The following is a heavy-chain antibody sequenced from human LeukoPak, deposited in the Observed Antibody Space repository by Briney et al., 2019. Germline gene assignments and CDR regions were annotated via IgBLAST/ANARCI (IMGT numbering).Heavy chain of an antibody. D-gene: IGHD1-26*01. V-gene: IGHV3-30*02. CDR2: IRYDGSDK. CDR3: AKDGVGTSTAAY. J-gene: IGHJ4*02. Sequence: SGGSLRPSCKASGFSFSSYVMHWVRQAPGKGLEWVAFIRYDGSDKYYADSVKGRFTISRDNSNNILYLQLNSLRPEDTAVFYCAKDGVGTSTAAYWGQGALVTVSS. CDR1: GFSFSSYV.